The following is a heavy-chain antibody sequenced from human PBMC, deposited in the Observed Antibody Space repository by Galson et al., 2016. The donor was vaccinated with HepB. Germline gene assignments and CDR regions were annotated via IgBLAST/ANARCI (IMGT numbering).Heavy chain of an antibody. Sequence: SLRLSCAASGFTFSRFGLHWVRQAPGKGLEWVAVIWYDGSDKYYADSVKGRFTISRDNSKNTLFLQMSSLRADDTAVYFCAREKEGCRGGSCYSDFDYWGQGTLVTVPS. CDR2: IWYDGSDK. CDR3: AREKEGCRGGSCYSDFDY. V-gene: IGHV3-33*01. J-gene: IGHJ4*02. D-gene: IGHD2-15*01. CDR1: GFTFSRFG.